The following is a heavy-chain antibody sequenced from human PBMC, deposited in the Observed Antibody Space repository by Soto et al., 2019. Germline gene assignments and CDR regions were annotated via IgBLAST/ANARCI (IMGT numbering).Heavy chain of an antibody. CDR3: ARDEGDYGGNSIDY. Sequence: PGGSLRLSCAASGFTFSSYAMHWVRQAPGKGLEWVAVISYDGSNKYNADSVKGRFTISRDNSKNTLYLQMNSLRAEDTAVYYCARDEGDYGGNSIDYWGQGTLVTVSS. CDR1: GFTFSSYA. CDR2: ISYDGSNK. V-gene: IGHV3-30-3*01. D-gene: IGHD4-17*01. J-gene: IGHJ4*02.